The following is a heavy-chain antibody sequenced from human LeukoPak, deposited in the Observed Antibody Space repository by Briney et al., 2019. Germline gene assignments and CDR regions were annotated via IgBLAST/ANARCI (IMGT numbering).Heavy chain of an antibody. CDR3: TTDRSPVLMVYATDY. Sequence: PGGSLRLSCAASGFTFSNAWMSWVRQAPGKGLEWVGRIKSKTDGGTTDYAAPVKGRFTISRDDSKNTLYLQMNSLKTEDTAVYYCTTDRSPVLMVYATDYWGQGTLVTVSS. V-gene: IGHV3-15*01. CDR1: GFTFSNAW. J-gene: IGHJ4*02. CDR2: IKSKTDGGTT. D-gene: IGHD2-8*01.